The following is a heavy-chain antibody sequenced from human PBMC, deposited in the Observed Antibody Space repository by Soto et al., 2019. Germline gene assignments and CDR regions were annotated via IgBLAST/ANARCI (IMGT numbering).Heavy chain of an antibody. CDR3: ARGYHSSGSWV. J-gene: IGHJ4*02. CDR1: GGSVSSGAYY. D-gene: IGHD3-22*01. CDR2: IYYSGST. V-gene: IGHV4-61*08. Sequence: QVQLQESGPGLVTPSETLSLTCTVSGGSVSSGAYYWSWIRQPPGKGLEWIGYIYYSGSTNYNPSIKRRVTMSVDTSKNQFSLKLTSVTAADTAVYYCARGYHSSGSWVWGQGTLVIVSS.